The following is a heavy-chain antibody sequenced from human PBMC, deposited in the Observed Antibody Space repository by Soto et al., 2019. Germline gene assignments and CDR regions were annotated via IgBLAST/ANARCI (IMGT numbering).Heavy chain of an antibody. CDR3: AKDQSTAYDLLTGFPYNWFAP. CDR1: GFTFSNYV. J-gene: IGHJ5*02. Sequence: EAQLLESGGALIQPGGSLRLSCAASGFTFSNYVMSWVRQAPGKGLEWVSAISGSGGSTYYADSVKGRFTISRDDSKSTLYLQMDSLRAEDTAVYYCAKDQSTAYDLLTGFPYNWFAPWGQGTRVTVSS. D-gene: IGHD3-9*01. V-gene: IGHV3-23*01. CDR2: ISGSGGST.